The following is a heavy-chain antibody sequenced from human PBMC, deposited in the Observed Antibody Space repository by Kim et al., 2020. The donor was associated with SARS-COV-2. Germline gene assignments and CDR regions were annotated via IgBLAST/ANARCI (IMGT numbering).Heavy chain of an antibody. Sequence: NPSLKRRVTISVDTSKNQFSLKPSSVTAADTAVYYCARVPKGYYYYGMDVWGQGTTVTVSS. V-gene: IGHV4-34*01. CDR3: ARVPKGYYYYGMDV. J-gene: IGHJ6*02.